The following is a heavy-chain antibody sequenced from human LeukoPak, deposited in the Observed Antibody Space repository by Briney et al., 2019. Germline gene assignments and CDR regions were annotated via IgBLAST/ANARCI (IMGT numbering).Heavy chain of an antibody. V-gene: IGHV1-69*04. CDR2: IIPILGIA. J-gene: IGHJ4*02. Sequence: SVKVSCKASGGTFSSYAIIWVRQAPGQGLEWMGRIIPILGIANYAQKFQGRVTITADKSTSTAYMELSSLRSEDTAVYYCVYYYDSSGYEGSYDYWGQGTLVTVSS. D-gene: IGHD3-22*01. CDR1: GGTFSSYA. CDR3: VYYYDSSGYEGSYDY.